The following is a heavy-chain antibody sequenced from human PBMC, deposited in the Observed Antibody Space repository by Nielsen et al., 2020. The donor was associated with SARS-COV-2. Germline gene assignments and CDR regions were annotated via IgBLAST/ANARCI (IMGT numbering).Heavy chain of an antibody. CDR2: LSGSSRYI. J-gene: IGHJ6*04. CDR3: ARTIIQCSSTHCYTLGGMDV. V-gene: IGHV3-21*01. Sequence: GGSLRLSCAASGFTFSGHSMSWVRQAPGKGLEWVSSLSGSSRYIYYADSLQGRFTISRDNAQNSLFLQMNSLRAEDTAVYYCARTIIQCSSTHCYTLGGMDVWGKGTTVTVSS. CDR1: GFTFSGHS. D-gene: IGHD2-2*02.